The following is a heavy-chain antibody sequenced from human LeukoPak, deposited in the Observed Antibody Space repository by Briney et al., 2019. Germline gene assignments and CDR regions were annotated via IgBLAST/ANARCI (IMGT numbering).Heavy chain of an antibody. D-gene: IGHD2-8*01. V-gene: IGHV3-33*06. Sequence: PGGSLRLSCAASGFTFSWNGMHWVRQAPGKGPEWVAVIWNDGNNKYYADSVKGRFTISRDNSKNTLYLQMNSLRAEDTAVYYCAKAGVRYCTNGVCYIADYWGQGTLVTVSS. CDR1: GFTFSWNG. CDR3: AKAGVRYCTNGVCYIADY. J-gene: IGHJ4*02. CDR2: IWNDGNNK.